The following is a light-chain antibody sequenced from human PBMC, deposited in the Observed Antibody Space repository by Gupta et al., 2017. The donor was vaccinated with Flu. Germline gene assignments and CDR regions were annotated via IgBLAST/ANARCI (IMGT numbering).Light chain of an antibody. Sequence: SSCTGSSSNIGSGYDVQWYQQLPGTAPKLLIYGNTNRPSGVPDRFSGSKSGTSASLAITGLQAEDEADYYCQSYDDSMSGPGVFGGGTKLTVL. J-gene: IGLJ3*02. CDR3: QSYDDSMSGPGV. V-gene: IGLV1-40*01. CDR2: GNT. CDR1: SSNIGSGYD.